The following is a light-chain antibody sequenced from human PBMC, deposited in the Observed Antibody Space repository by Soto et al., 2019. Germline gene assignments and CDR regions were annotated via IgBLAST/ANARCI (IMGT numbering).Light chain of an antibody. J-gene: IGKJ4*01. CDR3: MQTLQSRT. Sequence: DIVMTQSPLSLPVTPGEPASISCRSSQSLLHSNGYTYLDWYLQKPGQSPQLLIYMGSNRASGGPDRFSGSGSGTDFTLKISRGEAEDVGVYYCMQTLQSRTFGGGTKVDIK. CDR2: MGS. CDR1: QSLLHSNGYTY. V-gene: IGKV2-28*01.